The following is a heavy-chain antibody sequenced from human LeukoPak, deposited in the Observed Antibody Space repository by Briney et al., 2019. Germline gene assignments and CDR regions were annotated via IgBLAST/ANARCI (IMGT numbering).Heavy chain of an antibody. J-gene: IGHJ6*02. CDR1: GVSISSYY. CDR2: IYYSGST. D-gene: IGHD3-3*01. V-gene: IGHV4-59*01. CDR3: ARAGDFGFWSGYGPFDGMDV. Sequence: TTSETLSFTCTVSGVSISSYYWSWLRQPPGKGLKGFRYIYYSGSTYYNPSLNSRATISVDTSKNQFSLKLSSVTAADTAVYYCARAGDFGFWSGYGPFDGMDVWGQGTTVTVSS.